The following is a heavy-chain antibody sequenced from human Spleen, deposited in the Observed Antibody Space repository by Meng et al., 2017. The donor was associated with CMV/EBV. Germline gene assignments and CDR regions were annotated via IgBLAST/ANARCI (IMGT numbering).Heavy chain of an antibody. CDR3: ARDFTDYPSNWFDP. CDR2: ISYDGSNK. D-gene: IGHD5-12*01. CDR1: GFTFRSYG. V-gene: IGHV3-30*19. J-gene: IGHJ5*02. Sequence: SGFTFRSYGMPWVRQAPGKGLEWVAVISYDGSNKYYADSVKGRFTISRDNSKNTLYLQMNSLRAEDTAVYYCARDFTDYPSNWFDPWGQGTLVTVSS.